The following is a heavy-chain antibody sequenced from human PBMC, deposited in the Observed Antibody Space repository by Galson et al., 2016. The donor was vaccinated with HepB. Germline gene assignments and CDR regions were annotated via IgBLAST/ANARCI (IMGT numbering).Heavy chain of an antibody. CDR2: INTNTGNP. Sequence: SVKVSCKGSGYTFTNYAMNWVRQAPGQGLEWMGWINTNTGNPTYAQGFTGRFVFSLDTSVTTAYLQINSLKAEVTAVYYCARDGVVTTPRANWFDPWGQGTLVTVSS. V-gene: IGHV7-4-1*02. CDR1: GYTFTNYA. CDR3: ARDGVVTTPRANWFDP. D-gene: IGHD2-21*02. J-gene: IGHJ5*02.